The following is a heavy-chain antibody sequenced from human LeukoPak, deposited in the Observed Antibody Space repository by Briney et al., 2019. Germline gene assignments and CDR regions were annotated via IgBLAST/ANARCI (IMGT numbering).Heavy chain of an antibody. V-gene: IGHV4-59*08. D-gene: IGHD3-3*01. J-gene: IGHJ4*02. CDR3: ARNNFWSDQYYFDY. CDR1: GGSFSSYY. CDR2: IYYSGST. Sequence: PSETLSLTCTVSGGSFSSYYWSRIRQPPGKGLEWIGYIYYSGSTNYNPSLKSRVTISVDTSKNQFSLKLSSVTAADTAVYYCARNNFWSDQYYFDYWGKGTLVTVSS.